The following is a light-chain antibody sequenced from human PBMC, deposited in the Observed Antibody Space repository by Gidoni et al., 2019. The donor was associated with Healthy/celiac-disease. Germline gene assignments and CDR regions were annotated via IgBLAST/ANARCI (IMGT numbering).Light chain of an antibody. V-gene: IGKV1-NL1*01. CDR1: TGISNS. CDR3: QQYYSTPPNT. CDR2: AAS. J-gene: IGKJ2*01. Sequence: DIQMTQTPYSLSAYVGDRVTITCRASTGISNSFAWYQQKPWKAPKLLLYAASRLESGVPYRFSFSGSGTDYTLTISSLQPEDFATYYCQQYYSTPPNTFGQGTKLEIK.